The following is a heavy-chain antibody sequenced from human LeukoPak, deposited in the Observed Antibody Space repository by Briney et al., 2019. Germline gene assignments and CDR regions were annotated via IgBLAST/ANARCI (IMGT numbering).Heavy chain of an antibody. V-gene: IGHV1-18*01. CDR3: ARMGIYSSSWYLDY. CDR2: ISAYNGNT. J-gene: IGHJ4*02. D-gene: IGHD6-13*01. Sequence: ASVKVSCKASGYTFTSYGISWVRQAPGQGLEWMGWISAYNGNTNYAQKLQGRVTMTTDTSTSTAYMELRSLRSEDTAVYYCARMGIYSSSWYLDYWGQGTLVTVSS. CDR1: GYTFTSYG.